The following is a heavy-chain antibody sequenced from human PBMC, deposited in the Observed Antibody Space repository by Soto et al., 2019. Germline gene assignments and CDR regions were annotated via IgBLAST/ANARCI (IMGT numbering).Heavy chain of an antibody. CDR1: GGSISSNSYC. D-gene: IGHD2-2*01. V-gene: IGHV4-39*01. CDR2: VSYSGRT. Sequence: PSETLSLTCTVSGGSISSNSYCWGWVRQPPGKGLEWIGSVSYSGRTFYNPSLKGRVTISVDTSKNHFSLELNSVTAADTAVFYCARQFRADAYPGLIDYWGHGTLVTVST. CDR3: ARQFRADAYPGLIDY. J-gene: IGHJ4*01.